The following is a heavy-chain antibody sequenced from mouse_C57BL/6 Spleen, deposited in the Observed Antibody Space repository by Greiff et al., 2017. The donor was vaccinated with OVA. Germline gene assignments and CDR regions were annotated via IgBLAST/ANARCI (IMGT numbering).Heavy chain of an antibody. CDR1: GYTFTSYW. Sequence: QVQLQQPGAELVKPGASVKLSCKASGYTFTSYWMHWVKQRPGQGLEWIGMIHPNSGSTNYNEKFKSKATLTVDKSSSTAYMQLSSLTSEDSAVYYCARNDYDRVLDYWGQGTTLTVSS. J-gene: IGHJ2*01. V-gene: IGHV1-64*01. CDR2: IHPNSGST. CDR3: ARNDYDRVLDY. D-gene: IGHD2-4*01.